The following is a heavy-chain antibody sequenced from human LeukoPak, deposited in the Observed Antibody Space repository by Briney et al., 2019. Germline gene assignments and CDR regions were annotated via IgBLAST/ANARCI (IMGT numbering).Heavy chain of an antibody. D-gene: IGHD1-26*01. J-gene: IGHJ4*02. CDR3: AGDSGSYYYDY. CDR1: GGSISSYY. Sequence: SETLSLTCTVSGGSISSYYWSWIRQPPGKGLEWIGYIYYSGSTNYNPSLKSRVTISVDTSKNQFSLKLSSVTAADTAVYYCAGDSGSYYYDYWGQGSQVTVSS. CDR2: IYYSGST. V-gene: IGHV4-59*01.